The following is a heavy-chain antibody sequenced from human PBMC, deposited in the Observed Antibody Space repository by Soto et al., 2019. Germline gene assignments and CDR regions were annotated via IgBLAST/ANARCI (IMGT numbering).Heavy chain of an antibody. CDR3: ARPRIVTTVGSYYYRGIDF. CDR1: AYSFTNYW. J-gene: IGHJ6*02. CDR2: IYPGDSET. D-gene: IGHD4-17*01. V-gene: IGHV5-51*01. Sequence: GESLKISCRGSAYSFTNYWIGWVRQMPGRGLEWMGLIYPGDSETRYSPSFQGQVTISADRSISTAYLHWSSLKASDTAIYYCARPRIVTTVGSYYYRGIDFRGPGTTVTVS.